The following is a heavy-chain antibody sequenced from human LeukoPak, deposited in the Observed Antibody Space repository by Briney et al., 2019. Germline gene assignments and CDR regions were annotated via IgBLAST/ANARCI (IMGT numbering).Heavy chain of an antibody. J-gene: IGHJ4*02. V-gene: IGHV5-51*01. D-gene: IGHD6-25*01. CDR2: IYPDDSVA. CDR1: GYSFNTYW. CDR3: ARVPQPRLSKVDF. Sequence: GESLRISCKTSGYSFNTYWMAWVRQMPGKGLEGMGIIYPDDSVARYSPSFQGQVTISVDKSITTAYLQWSSLKTSDTAMYFCARVPQPRLSKVDFWGQGTLVTVSS.